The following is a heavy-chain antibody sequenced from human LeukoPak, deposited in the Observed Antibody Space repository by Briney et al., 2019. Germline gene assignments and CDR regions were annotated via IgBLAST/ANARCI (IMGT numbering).Heavy chain of an antibody. Sequence: VQPGRSLRLSCAASGFTFSSYAMHWVRQAPGKGLGGVEVISYDGSNKYYADSVKGRFTISRDNSKNTLYLQMNSLRAEDTAVYYCARSSGSYYVYWFDPWGQGTLVTVSS. D-gene: IGHD1-26*01. V-gene: IGHV3-30-3*01. CDR1: GFTFSSYA. CDR3: ARSSGSYYVYWFDP. CDR2: ISYDGSNK. J-gene: IGHJ5*02.